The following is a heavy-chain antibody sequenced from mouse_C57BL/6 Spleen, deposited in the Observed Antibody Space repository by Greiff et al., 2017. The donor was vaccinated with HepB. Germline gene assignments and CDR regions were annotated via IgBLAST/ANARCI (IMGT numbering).Heavy chain of an antibody. CDR3: ARERSTTVVALDFDY. CDR1: GYTFTSYW. Sequence: VQLQQSGAELAKPGASVKLSCKASGYTFTSYWMPWVKQRPGQGLEWIGYINPSSGYTKSNQKFKDKATLTADKSSSTAYMQRSSLTYEDSAVYYCARERSTTVVALDFDYWGQGTTLTVSS. CDR2: INPSSGYT. J-gene: IGHJ2*01. D-gene: IGHD1-1*01. V-gene: IGHV1-7*01.